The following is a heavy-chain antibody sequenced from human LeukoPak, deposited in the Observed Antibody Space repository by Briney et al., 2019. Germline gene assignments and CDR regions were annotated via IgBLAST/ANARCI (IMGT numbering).Heavy chain of an antibody. CDR2: INSDGSST. CDR1: GLTFRRYW. Sequence: PGGSLRLSCAASGLTFRRYWMHWVRQVPGKELVWVSRINSDGSSTNYADSVKGRFTISRDNAKNTLYLQMNSLRAEDTAVYYCARGRVYYYDNSGYHDWGQGTLVTVSS. V-gene: IGHV3-74*01. D-gene: IGHD3-22*01. J-gene: IGHJ4*02. CDR3: ARGRVYYYDNSGYHD.